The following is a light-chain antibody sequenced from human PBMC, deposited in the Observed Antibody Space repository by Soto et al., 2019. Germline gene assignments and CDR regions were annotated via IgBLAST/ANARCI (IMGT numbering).Light chain of an antibody. CDR3: QQYNNWPPGT. Sequence: EIVMTQSPATQSVSPGERATLSCRASQSVSANLAWYQQKPGQAPRLLIYGPSTRATGIPARFSGSGSGTEFTLTISSLQSEDFAVYYCQQYNNWPPGTFGQGTKLEI. CDR1: QSVSAN. CDR2: GPS. J-gene: IGKJ2*02. V-gene: IGKV3D-15*01.